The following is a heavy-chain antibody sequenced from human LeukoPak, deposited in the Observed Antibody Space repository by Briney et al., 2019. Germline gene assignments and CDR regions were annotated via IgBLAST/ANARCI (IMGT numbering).Heavy chain of an antibody. CDR1: GFTFSSYS. CDR3: ARDKDSGYDRIFDY. Sequence: PGGSLRLSCAASGFTFSSYSMNWVRQAPGKGLEWVSSISSSSSSIYYADSVKGRFTISRDSAKNSLYLLMNSLRAEDTAVYYCARDKDSGYDRIFDYWGQGTLVTVS. D-gene: IGHD5-12*01. CDR2: ISSSSSSI. V-gene: IGHV3-21*01. J-gene: IGHJ4*02.